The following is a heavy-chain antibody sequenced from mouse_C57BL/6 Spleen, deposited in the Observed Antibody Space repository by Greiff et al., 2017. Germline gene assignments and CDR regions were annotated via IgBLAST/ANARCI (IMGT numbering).Heavy chain of an antibody. CDR1: GYTFTSYW. J-gene: IGHJ1*03. Sequence: QVQLQQPGPELVKPGASVKLSCKASGYTFTSYWMHWVKQRPGQGLEWIGNINPSNGGTNYNEKFKSKATLTVDKSSSTAYMQLSSLTSEDSAVYYCARFGPAAHDYGSSYWYFDVWGTGTTVTVSS. D-gene: IGHD1-1*01. V-gene: IGHV1-53*01. CDR2: INPSNGGT. CDR3: ARFGPAAHDYGSSYWYFDV.